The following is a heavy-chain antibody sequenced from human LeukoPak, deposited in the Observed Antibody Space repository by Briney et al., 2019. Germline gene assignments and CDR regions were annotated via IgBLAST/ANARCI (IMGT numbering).Heavy chain of an antibody. J-gene: IGHJ4*02. CDR3: AKSVPLDIRYCSSTSCPYYFDY. CDR2: IWYDGSNK. D-gene: IGHD2-2*01. Sequence: QSGGSLRLSCAASGFTFSSYGMHWVRQAPGKGLEWVAVIWYDGSNKYYADSVKGRFTISRDNSKNTLYLQMNSLRAEDTAVYYCAKSVPLDIRYCSSTSCPYYFDYWGQGTLVTVSS. V-gene: IGHV3-33*06. CDR1: GFTFSSYG.